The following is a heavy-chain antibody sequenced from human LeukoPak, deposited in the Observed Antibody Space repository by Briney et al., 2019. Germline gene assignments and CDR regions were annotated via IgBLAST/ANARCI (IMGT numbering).Heavy chain of an antibody. CDR3: ASLGAQWLVQGAGYYYYGMDV. CDR2: IYTSGST. J-gene: IGHJ6*02. Sequence: SETLSLTCTVSGGSISSYYWSWIRQPAGKGLEWIGRIYTSGSTNYNPSLKSRVTMSVDTSKNQFSLKLSSVPAADTAVYYCASLGAQWLVQGAGYYYYGMDVWGQGTTVTVSS. V-gene: IGHV4-4*07. CDR1: GGSISSYY. D-gene: IGHD6-19*01.